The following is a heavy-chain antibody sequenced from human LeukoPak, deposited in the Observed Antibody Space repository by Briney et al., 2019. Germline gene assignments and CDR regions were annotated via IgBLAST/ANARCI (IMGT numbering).Heavy chain of an antibody. CDR1: GYTFTSYD. V-gene: IGHV1-8*01. CDR3: ARAFHRSFRFIAASGTDWFDP. J-gene: IGHJ5*02. D-gene: IGHD6-13*01. CDR2: MNPNSGNT. Sequence: ASVKVSCKASGYTFTSYDINWVRQATGQGLEWMGWMNPNSGNTGYAQKFQGRVTMTRNTSISTAYMELSSLRSEDTAVYYCARAFHRSFRFIAASGTDWFDPWGQGTLVTVSS.